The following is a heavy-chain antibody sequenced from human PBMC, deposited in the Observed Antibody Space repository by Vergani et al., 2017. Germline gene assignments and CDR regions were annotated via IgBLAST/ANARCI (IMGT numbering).Heavy chain of an antibody. CDR1: GGTFSSYT. D-gene: IGHD2-15*01. J-gene: IGHJ4*02. V-gene: IGHV1-69*02. Sequence: QVQLVQSGAEVKKPGSSVKVSCKASGGTFSSYTISWVRQAPGQGLEWMGRIIPILGIANYAQKFQGRVTITADKSTSTAYMELSSLRSEDTAVYYCARVGNCSGGRCYGYWGQGTLVTVSS. CDR3: ARVGNCSGGRCYGY. CDR2: IIPILGIA.